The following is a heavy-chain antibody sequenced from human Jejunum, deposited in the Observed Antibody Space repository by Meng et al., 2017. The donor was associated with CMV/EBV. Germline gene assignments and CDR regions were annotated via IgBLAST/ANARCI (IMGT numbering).Heavy chain of an antibody. J-gene: IGHJ4*02. CDR1: RFAVSDNY. Sequence: SRFAVSDNYMSWVRRAPGKGLELIAYLYGGGATYYPRSVVSRFTISRDTSKNALYLQMNNLRTGDSAIYYCTRGGGATVATYIDFWGQGSLVTVSS. D-gene: IGHD4-23*01. CDR2: LYGGGAT. V-gene: IGHV3-53*05. CDR3: TRGGGATVATYIDF.